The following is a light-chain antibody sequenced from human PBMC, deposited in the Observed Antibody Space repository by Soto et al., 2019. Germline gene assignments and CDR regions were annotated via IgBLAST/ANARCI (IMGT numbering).Light chain of an antibody. CDR3: AVWDECLNALL. Sequence: QSVLTQPPSASGTPGQRVTISCSGSGSNIGTNPVNWYQHVPGTAPSVLIFYTDQRPSGVPDRFSGSKSGTLASLAISGLQSDDGAHYYCAVWDECLNALLFGRGTKLTVL. V-gene: IGLV1-44*01. J-gene: IGLJ3*02. CDR1: GSNIGTNP. CDR2: YTD.